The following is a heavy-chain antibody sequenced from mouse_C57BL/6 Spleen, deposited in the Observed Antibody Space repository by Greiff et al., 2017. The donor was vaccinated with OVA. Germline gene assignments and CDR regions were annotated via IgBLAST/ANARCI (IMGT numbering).Heavy chain of an antibody. CDR2: ISSGSSTI. Sequence: EVQLQESGGGLVKPGGSLKLSCAASGFTFSDYGMHWVRQAPEKGLEWVAYISSGSSTIYYADTVKGRFTISRDNAKNTLFLQMTSLRSEDTAMYYCARPGDGYYGYFDVWGTGTTVTVSS. J-gene: IGHJ1*03. CDR3: ARPGDGYYGYFDV. D-gene: IGHD2-3*01. CDR1: GFTFSDYG. V-gene: IGHV5-17*01.